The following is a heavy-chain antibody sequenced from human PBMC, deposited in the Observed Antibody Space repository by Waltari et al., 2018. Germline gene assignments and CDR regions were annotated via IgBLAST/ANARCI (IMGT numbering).Heavy chain of an antibody. CDR3: ARGHCSSTRCNTNHDYHYYYGMDV. V-gene: IGHV3-74*01. D-gene: IGHD2-2*02. CDR2: INGDGIST. CDR1: GFTFSSYW. Sequence: EVQLVESGGGLVQPGGSLTVSCAASGFTFSSYWMHWVRQGPGRGLVGVSRINGDGISTSSADTEKGRSTISSDNAKNTLYLQMNSMRVEDTAVYYCARGHCSSTRCNTNHDYHYYYGMDVWGQGTTVTVSS. J-gene: IGHJ6*02.